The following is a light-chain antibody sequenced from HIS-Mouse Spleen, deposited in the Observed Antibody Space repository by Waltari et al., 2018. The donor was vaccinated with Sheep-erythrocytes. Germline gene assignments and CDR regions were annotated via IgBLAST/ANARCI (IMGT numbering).Light chain of an antibody. V-gene: IGLV2-23*01. Sequence: QSALTQPASVSGSPGQSITISCTGTSSDVGSYNLFSWYQQHPGKAPKLMIYEGSKRPSGVSNRFSGSKSGNTASLTISGLQAEDEADYYCCSYAGSSTFHVFGTGTKVTVL. J-gene: IGLJ1*01. CDR1: SSDVGSYNL. CDR3: CSYAGSSTFHV. CDR2: EGS.